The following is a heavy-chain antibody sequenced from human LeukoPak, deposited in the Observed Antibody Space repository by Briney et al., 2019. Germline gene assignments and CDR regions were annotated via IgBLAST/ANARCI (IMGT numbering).Heavy chain of an antibody. CDR1: GFTFSGSA. Sequence: GGSLRPSCAPSGFTFSGSAMRWVRQASGKRLGWVGRIRSKANSNATAYAASVKGRLTTSRDESKNTAYLQMNSLKTEDTAVYYCTCIVAAADYWGQGTLVTVSS. V-gene: IGHV3-73*01. CDR2: IRSKANSNAT. J-gene: IGHJ4*02. CDR3: TCIVAAADY. D-gene: IGHD6-13*01.